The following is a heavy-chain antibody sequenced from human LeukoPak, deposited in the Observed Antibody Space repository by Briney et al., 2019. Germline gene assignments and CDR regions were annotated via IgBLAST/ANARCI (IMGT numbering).Heavy chain of an antibody. J-gene: IGHJ4*02. CDR3: ARVFRPSNPPDY. Sequence: SETLSLTCTVSGGSISSHYWSWIRQPPGKGLEWIGYIYYSGGTNYNPSLKSRVTISVDTSKNQFSLKLSSVTAADTAVYYCARVFRPSNPPDYWGQGTLVTVSS. CDR2: IYYSGGT. D-gene: IGHD4-11*01. V-gene: IGHV4-59*11. CDR1: GGSISSHY.